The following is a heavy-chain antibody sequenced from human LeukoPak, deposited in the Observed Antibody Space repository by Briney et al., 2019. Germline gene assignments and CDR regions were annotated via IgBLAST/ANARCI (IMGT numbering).Heavy chain of an antibody. V-gene: IGHV3-21*01. CDR3: ARWGGVTGTFYYYYYMDV. D-gene: IGHD1-20*01. J-gene: IGHJ6*03. Sequence: GGSLRLSCAVSGLTFSDTWMHWVRQAPGKGLEWVSSISSSSSYIYYADSVKGRFTISRDNAKNSLYLQMNSLRAEDTAVYYCARWGGVTGTFYYYYYMDVWGKGTTVTVSS. CDR1: GLTFSDTW. CDR2: ISSSSSYI.